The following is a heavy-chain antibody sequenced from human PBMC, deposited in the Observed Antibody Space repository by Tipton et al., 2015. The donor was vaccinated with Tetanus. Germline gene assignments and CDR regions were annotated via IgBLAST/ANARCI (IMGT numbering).Heavy chain of an antibody. CDR3: ARALQLERKFDF. D-gene: IGHD1-1*01. J-gene: IGHJ4*02. V-gene: IGHV3-30-3*01. CDR1: GFTFRSYA. Sequence: RSLRLSCAASGFTFRSYAIHWVRQSPGRGLEWVAVISYDGSNKNYADSVKGRFTISRDNSQNTLYLQMNSLRAEDSATYYCARALQLERKFDFWGQGTLVTVSP. CDR2: ISYDGSNK.